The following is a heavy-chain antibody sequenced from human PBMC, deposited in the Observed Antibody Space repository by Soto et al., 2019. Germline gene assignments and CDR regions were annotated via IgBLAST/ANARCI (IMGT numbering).Heavy chain of an antibody. CDR1: GYTFTNFY. CDR3: ARPGVPAGPEYYALDV. CDR2: INPSGGST. V-gene: IGHV1-46*01. D-gene: IGHD2-2*01. J-gene: IGHJ6*02. Sequence: QVQLVQSGAEVKKPGASVKVSCKASGYTFTNFYMHWVRQAPGQGLEWMGIINPSGGSTTYAQKFQGRLTMTRDTSTGTVYMDLSSLRSEDTAVYYCARPGVPAGPEYYALDVWGQGTTVTVSS.